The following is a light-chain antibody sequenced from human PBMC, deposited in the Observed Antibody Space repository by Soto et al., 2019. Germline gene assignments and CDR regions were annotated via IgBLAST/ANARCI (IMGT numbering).Light chain of an antibody. V-gene: IGKV1-5*03. CDR3: QQSNSYSRN. J-gene: IGKJ2*01. CDR2: KAS. Sequence: EIQMTKSPSTLSASLGDRVTITCRASQSVSSWLAWYQQKPGKAPKLLMYKASSLESGVPPRFSGSGSGTEFTLTTSKLQPDDFATYYCQQSNSYSRNFGQGTKLEIK. CDR1: QSVSSW.